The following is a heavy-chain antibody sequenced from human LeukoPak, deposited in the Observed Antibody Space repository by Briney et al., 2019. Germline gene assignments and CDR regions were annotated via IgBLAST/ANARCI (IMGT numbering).Heavy chain of an antibody. Sequence: GGSLRLSCVAPGLSYINYAMSWVRQAPGKGLEWVSAISGSGGSTYYADSVKGRFTISRDNSKNMLYLQLNSLTTEDTALYYCARDFWWLPDYWGQGTLVTVSS. CDR1: GLSYINYA. V-gene: IGHV3-23*01. J-gene: IGHJ4*02. D-gene: IGHD3-3*01. CDR2: ISGSGGST. CDR3: ARDFWWLPDY.